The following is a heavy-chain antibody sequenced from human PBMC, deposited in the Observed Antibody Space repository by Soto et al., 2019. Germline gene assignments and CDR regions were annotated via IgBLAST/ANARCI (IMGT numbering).Heavy chain of an antibody. CDR3: ARPSSGWENCFDL. Sequence: GGSLRLSCAASGFTFSAYSFNWIRQAPGKGLQWVASISSSSSYIYYADSVQGRFTISRDNAKNSVYLQMNSLRDDDTAVYYCARPSSGWENCFDLWGQGTLVTVSS. J-gene: IGHJ5*02. CDR1: GFTFSAYS. D-gene: IGHD6-19*01. CDR2: ISSSSSYI. V-gene: IGHV3-21*01.